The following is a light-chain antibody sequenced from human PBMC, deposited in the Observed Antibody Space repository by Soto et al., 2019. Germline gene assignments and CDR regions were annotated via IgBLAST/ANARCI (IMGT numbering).Light chain of an antibody. CDR1: QSLRSTS. J-gene: IGKJ1*01. CDR3: QQYNNWPPWT. CDR2: GAS. Sequence: EIVFTQSPRTLSLSPFERSTLSCRASQSLRSTSLAWYQQKPGQAPRLLISGASTRAADIPDRFSGSGSGTDFTLTIGRLEPEDFAVYYCQQYNNWPPWTFGQGTKVDIK. V-gene: IGKV3-20*01.